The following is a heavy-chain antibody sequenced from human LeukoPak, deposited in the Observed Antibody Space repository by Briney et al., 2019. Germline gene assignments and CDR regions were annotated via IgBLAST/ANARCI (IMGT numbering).Heavy chain of an antibody. J-gene: IGHJ4*02. CDR1: GGTFSSYA. Sequence: SVKVSCKASGGTFSSYAISWVRQAPGQGLEWMGRIIPILGIANYAQKFQGRVTITADKSTSTAYMELSSLRSEDTAVYYCARSMTTVTPPVGDRGQGTLVTVSS. D-gene: IGHD4-17*01. V-gene: IGHV1-69*04. CDR3: ARSMTTVTPPVGD. CDR2: IIPILGIA.